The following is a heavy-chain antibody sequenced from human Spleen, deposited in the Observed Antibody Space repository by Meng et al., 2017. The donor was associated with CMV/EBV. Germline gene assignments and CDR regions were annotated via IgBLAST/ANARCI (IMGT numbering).Heavy chain of an antibody. J-gene: IGHJ4*02. CDR3: ARGPKIPLGGVNLWSLEH. D-gene: IGHD3-16*01. CDR1: AFHNYA. V-gene: IGHV1-69*05. Sequence: AFHNYAISWVRQAPGQGLEWMGGFIPVFGAPDYAQKFQGRLTIATDESTSSASMELSGLRFEDTAVYFCARGPKIPLGGVNLWSLEHWGQGSLVTVSS. CDR2: FIPVFGAP.